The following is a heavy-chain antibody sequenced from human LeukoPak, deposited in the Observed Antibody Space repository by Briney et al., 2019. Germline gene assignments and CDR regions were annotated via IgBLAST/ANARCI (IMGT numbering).Heavy chain of an antibody. V-gene: IGHV1-69*01. CDR2: IIPIFGTA. CDR1: GGTFSSYA. Sequence: WVKLSCKASGGTFSSYAISWVRQAPGKGLEWMGGIIPIFGTANYAQKFQGRVTITADESTTTAYMELSSLRSEDTAVYYCARGTEASWGSFDYWGQGTLVTVSS. D-gene: IGHD7-27*01. CDR3: ARGTEASWGSFDY. J-gene: IGHJ4*02.